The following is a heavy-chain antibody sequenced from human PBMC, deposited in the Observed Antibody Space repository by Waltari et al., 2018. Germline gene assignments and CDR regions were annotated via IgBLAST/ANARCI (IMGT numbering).Heavy chain of an antibody. D-gene: IGHD3-10*01. CDR3: ARRRVGYYDSGNSNWFDP. J-gene: IGHJ5*02. Sequence: QVQLQESGPGLVKPSETLSLTCAVSGYSISSGYYWGWIRQPPGKGLEWVGSIYHSGSTYYNPSLKSRVTISVDTSKNQFSLKLSSVTAADTAVYYCARRRVGYYDSGNSNWFDPWGQGTLVTVSS. V-gene: IGHV4-38-2*01. CDR1: GYSISSGYY. CDR2: IYHSGST.